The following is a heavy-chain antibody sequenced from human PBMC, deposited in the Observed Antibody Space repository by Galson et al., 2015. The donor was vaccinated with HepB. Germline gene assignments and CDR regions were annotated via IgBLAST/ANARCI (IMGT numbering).Heavy chain of an antibody. V-gene: IGHV1-46*04. D-gene: IGHD2-21*02. Sequence: SVKVSCKASGYTFTSYYMHWVRRAPGQGLEWMGIINPSGGSTSYAQKLQGRVTMTRDTSTSTVYMELSSLRSEDTAVYYCATGTLTDDSKGHFNWFDPWGQGTLVTVSS. J-gene: IGHJ5*02. CDR3: ATGTLTDDSKGHFNWFDP. CDR1: GYTFTSYY. CDR2: INPSGGST.